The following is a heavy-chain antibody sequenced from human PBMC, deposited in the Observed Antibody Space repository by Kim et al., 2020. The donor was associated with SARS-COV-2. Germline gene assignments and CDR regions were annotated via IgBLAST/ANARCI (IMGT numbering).Heavy chain of an antibody. D-gene: IGHD6-13*01. Sequence: GGSLRLSCAASGFTFSSYAMSWVRQAPGKGLEWVSAISGSGGSTYYADSVKGRFTISRDNSKNTLYLQMNSLRAEDTAVYYCAKDEEAGTPPYYYYGMDVWGQGTTVTVSS. CDR1: GFTFSSYA. V-gene: IGHV3-23*01. CDR3: AKDEEAGTPPYYYYGMDV. J-gene: IGHJ6*02. CDR2: ISGSGGST.